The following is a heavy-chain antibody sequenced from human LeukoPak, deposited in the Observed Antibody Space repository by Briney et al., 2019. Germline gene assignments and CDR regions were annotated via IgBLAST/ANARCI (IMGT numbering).Heavy chain of an antibody. V-gene: IGHV3-48*02. Sequence: PGGSLRLSCAATGFPFSSYVFNWVRQAPGKGLEWVSYISSSSSPIYYADSVKGRFTISRDNAKNSLYLQMNSLRDEDTAVYYCARGSPITAYSSAWYFDSWGQGTLVTVSS. CDR2: ISSSSSPI. CDR3: ARGSPITAYSSAWYFDS. CDR1: GFPFSSYV. J-gene: IGHJ4*02. D-gene: IGHD6-25*01.